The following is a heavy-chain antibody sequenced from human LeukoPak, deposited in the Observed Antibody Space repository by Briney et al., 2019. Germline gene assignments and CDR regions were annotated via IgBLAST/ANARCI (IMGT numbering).Heavy chain of an antibody. Sequence: SQTLSLTCTVSGGSISSGDYYWSWIRQPPGKGLEWIGYIYHSGGTYYNPSLKSRVTISVDRSKNQFSLKLSSVTAADTAVYYCARDRIRGWELLLDYWGQGTLVTVSA. CDR2: IYHSGGT. CDR3: ARDRIRGWELLLDY. J-gene: IGHJ4*02. CDR1: GGSISSGDYY. D-gene: IGHD2-15*01. V-gene: IGHV4-30-4*01.